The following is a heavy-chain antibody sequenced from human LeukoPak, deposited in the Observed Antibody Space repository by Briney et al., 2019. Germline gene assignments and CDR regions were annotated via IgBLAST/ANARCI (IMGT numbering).Heavy chain of an antibody. CDR2: ISSSSSYI. V-gene: IGHV3-21*04. D-gene: IGHD5-18*01. J-gene: IGHJ4*02. CDR1: GFTFSSYS. CDR3: ARKVGYGYALDY. Sequence: GGSLRLSCAASGFTFSSYSMIWVRQAPGKGLEWVSSISSSSSYIYYADSVKGRFTISTDNSKNTLYLQMNSLRAEDTAVYYCARKVGYGYALDYWGQGTLVTVSS.